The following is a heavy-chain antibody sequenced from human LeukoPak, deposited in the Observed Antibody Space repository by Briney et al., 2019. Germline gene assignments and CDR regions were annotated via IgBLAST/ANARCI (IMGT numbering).Heavy chain of an antibody. V-gene: IGHV3-11*01. CDR3: ARDRRFPYCGGDCPPDAFDI. CDR2: ISSSGSTI. Sequence: GGSLRLPCAASGFTFSTYWMSWVRQAPGKGLEWVSYISSSGSTIYYADSVKGRFTISRDNAKNSLYLQMNSLRAEDTAVYYCARDRRFPYCGGDCPPDAFDIWGQGTMVTVSS. CDR1: GFTFSTYW. D-gene: IGHD2-21*02. J-gene: IGHJ3*02.